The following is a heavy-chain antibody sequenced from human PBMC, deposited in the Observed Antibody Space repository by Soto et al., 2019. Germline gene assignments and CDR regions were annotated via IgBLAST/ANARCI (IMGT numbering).Heavy chain of an antibody. D-gene: IGHD3-10*01. CDR3: AREITMVRGYYSFDP. Sequence: QVQLAQSGAEVKKPGASVKVSCKASGYSFTSYFMHWVRQAPGQRLEWMGRINAGDGDTKYSQNFQGRVTISRDTSASTVYMELSSLRSEDPAVYYCAREITMVRGYYSFDPWGQGTLVIVSS. V-gene: IGHV1-3*01. J-gene: IGHJ5*02. CDR2: INAGDGDT. CDR1: GYSFTSYF.